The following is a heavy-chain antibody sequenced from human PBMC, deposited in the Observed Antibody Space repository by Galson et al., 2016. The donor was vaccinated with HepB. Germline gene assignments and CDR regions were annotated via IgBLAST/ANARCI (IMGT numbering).Heavy chain of an antibody. CDR3: ARGSSWYPHFDY. CDR2: INAGNGYT. J-gene: IGHJ4*01. D-gene: IGHD6-13*01. CDR1: GYTFTSYA. V-gene: IGHV1-3*01. Sequence: SVKVSCKASGYTFTSYAMHWVRQAPGQRLEWMGWINAGNGYTKYPQRFQGRVTITRDTSASTAYMELSSLRSEDTAVYYCARGSSWYPHFDYWGHGTLVTVSS.